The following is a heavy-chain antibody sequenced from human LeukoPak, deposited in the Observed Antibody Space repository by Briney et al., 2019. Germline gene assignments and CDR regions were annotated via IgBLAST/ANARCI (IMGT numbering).Heavy chain of an antibody. D-gene: IGHD6-19*01. CDR2: IYHSGST. CDR3: ARHVLHIAVSGTGSFDY. Sequence: SETLSLTCTVSGGSISTYYWSWIRQPPGKGLEWIGHIYHSGSTNYNPSLKSRVTISVDTSKNQFSLKLGSVTAADTAVYYCARHVLHIAVSGTGSFDYWGQGTLVTVSS. J-gene: IGHJ4*02. V-gene: IGHV4-59*08. CDR1: GGSISTYY.